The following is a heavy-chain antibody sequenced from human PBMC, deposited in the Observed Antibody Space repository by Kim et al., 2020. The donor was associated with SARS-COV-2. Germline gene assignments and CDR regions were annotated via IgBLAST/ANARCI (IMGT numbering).Heavy chain of an antibody. D-gene: IGHD3-3*01. CDR3: ASPYEQLDY. CDR2: VIPILDEL. CDR1: GGPFSTSS. J-gene: IGHJ4*02. Sequence: SVKVSCKASGGPFSTSSFSWVRQAPGRGLEWMGRVIPILDELLPAQKFEGRVSMTADKSTGTVYMQLSSLRSEDTAIYYCASPYEQLDYCGQGTLVTVSS. V-gene: IGHV1-69*02.